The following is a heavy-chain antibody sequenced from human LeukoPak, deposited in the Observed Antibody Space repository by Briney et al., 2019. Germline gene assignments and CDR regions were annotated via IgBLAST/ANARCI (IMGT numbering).Heavy chain of an antibody. V-gene: IGHV3-53*01. CDR1: GFTFSSYA. Sequence: GKSLRLSCAASGFTFSSYAINWVRQAPGKGLEWVSVIYNNGNTHYADSVKGRFTISRDNSKNTLYLQMNSLRAEDTAVYYCARVGGDQVGYWGQGTLVTVSS. CDR2: IYNNGNT. D-gene: IGHD4-17*01. J-gene: IGHJ4*02. CDR3: ARVGGDQVGY.